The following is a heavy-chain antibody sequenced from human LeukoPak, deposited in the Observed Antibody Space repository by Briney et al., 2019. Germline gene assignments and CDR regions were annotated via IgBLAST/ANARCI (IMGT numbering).Heavy chain of an antibody. CDR2: IYSGGST. CDR3: VRGTYYYDSSGYAFDY. CDR1: GFTVSSNY. V-gene: IGHV3-53*01. J-gene: IGHJ4*02. D-gene: IGHD3-22*01. Sequence: GGSLRLSCAASGFTVSSNYMSWVRQAPGKGLEWVSVIYSGGSTYYADSVKGRFTISRDNSKNTLYLQMNSLRAEDTAVYYCVRGTYYYDSSGYAFDYWGQGTLVTVSS.